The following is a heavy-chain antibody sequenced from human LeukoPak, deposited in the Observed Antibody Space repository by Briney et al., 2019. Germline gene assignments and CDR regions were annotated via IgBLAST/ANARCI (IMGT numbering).Heavy chain of an antibody. J-gene: IGHJ4*02. CDR2: IWYDGRSK. D-gene: IGHD3-22*01. Sequence: GGSLRLSCAASGFTFSTHGMHWVRQAPGKGLEWVSVIWYDGRSKYYADSVKGGFTISRDNSKNTLYLQINTLRAEDTGVYYGARGGISMKARGELDYWGPGTLVTVSS. CDR1: GFTFSTHG. V-gene: IGHV3-33*01. CDR3: ARGGISMKARGELDY.